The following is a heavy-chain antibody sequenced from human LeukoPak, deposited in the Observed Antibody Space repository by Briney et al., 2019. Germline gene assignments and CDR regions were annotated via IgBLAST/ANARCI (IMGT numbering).Heavy chain of an antibody. D-gene: IGHD6-13*01. V-gene: IGHV1-3*03. J-gene: IGHJ4*02. CDR3: ARARSISSNWGIDY. CDR1: GYTFSDHV. Sequence: ASVKVSCKASGYTFSDHVINWVRQAPGQRLEWMGWINAGNGNTKYSEGFQGRVTITRDTSASTAYMELSSLTSEDMAVYYCARARSISSNWGIDYWGQGTLVTVSS. CDR2: INAGNGNT.